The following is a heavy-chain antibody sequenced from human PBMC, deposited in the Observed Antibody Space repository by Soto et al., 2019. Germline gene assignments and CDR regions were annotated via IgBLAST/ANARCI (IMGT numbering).Heavy chain of an antibody. CDR1: GFTFSSYA. V-gene: IGHV3-23*01. J-gene: IGHJ4*02. CDR3: AKDSRVTMVRGVIIPPGY. Sequence: GGSLRLSCVASGFTFSSYAMSWVRQAPGQGLEWVSAISGSDGSTYYADSVKGRFTISRDNSKNTLYLQMNSLRAEDTAVYYCAKDSRVTMVRGVIIPPGYWGQGTLVTVSS. D-gene: IGHD3-10*01. CDR2: ISGSDGST.